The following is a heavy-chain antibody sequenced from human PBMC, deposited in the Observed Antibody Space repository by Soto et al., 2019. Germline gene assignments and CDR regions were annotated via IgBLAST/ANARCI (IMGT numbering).Heavy chain of an antibody. CDR3: ALEIGIAARRCFDY. D-gene: IGHD6-6*01. V-gene: IGHV1-3*01. CDR1: GYTFTSYA. Sequence: ASVKVSCKASGYTFTSYAMHWVRQAPGQRLEWMGWINAGNGNTKYSQKFQGRVTITRDTSASTAYMELRSLRSEDTAVYYCALEIGIAARRCFDYWVQGTLVTVSS. CDR2: INAGNGNT. J-gene: IGHJ4*02.